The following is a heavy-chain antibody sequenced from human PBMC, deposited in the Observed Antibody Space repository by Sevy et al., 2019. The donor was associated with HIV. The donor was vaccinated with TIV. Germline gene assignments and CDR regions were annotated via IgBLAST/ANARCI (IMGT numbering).Heavy chain of an antibody. V-gene: IGHV4-31*03. CDR2: IFHSGSP. CDR1: GGAITTGAYS. Sequence: SETLSLTCTVTGGAITTGAYSWSWIRQRPGKGLEWIGYIFHSGSPYFNPTLKSRASMSVDTSKTQFSLTLTSVTAADTAVYYCARHGTVNTYYGMDVWGQGTTVTVSS. CDR3: ARHGTVNTYYGMDV. D-gene: IGHD2-21*02. J-gene: IGHJ6*02.